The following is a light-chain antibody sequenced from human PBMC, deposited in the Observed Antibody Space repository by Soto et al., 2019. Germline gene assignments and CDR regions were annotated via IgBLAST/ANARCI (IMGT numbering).Light chain of an antibody. V-gene: IGLV4-69*01. Sequence: QLVLTQSPSASASLGASVKLTCTLSSGHSSYAIAWHQQQPEKGPRYLMKLNSDGSHSKGDGIPDRFSGSSSGPERYLTISSLQSEDEADYYCQTWGTGIQVFGTGTKLTVL. CDR1: SGHSSYA. CDR3: QTWGTGIQV. J-gene: IGLJ1*01. CDR2: LNSDGSH.